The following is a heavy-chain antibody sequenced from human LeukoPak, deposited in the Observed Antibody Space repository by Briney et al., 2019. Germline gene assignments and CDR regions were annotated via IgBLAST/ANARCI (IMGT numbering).Heavy chain of an antibody. CDR3: ARGQRIRYFDH. V-gene: IGHV4-34*01. J-gene: IGHJ4*02. Sequence: NPSETLSLTGAVYGGSFSGYYWSSFRQPPGKGLEWIGEFNHSGSTNYNPSLKNRVTISVDTSKNQFSLKLSSVTVADTAVYYCARGQRIRYFDHWGQGTLVTVSS. CDR1: GGSFSGYY. CDR2: FNHSGST. D-gene: IGHD3-9*01.